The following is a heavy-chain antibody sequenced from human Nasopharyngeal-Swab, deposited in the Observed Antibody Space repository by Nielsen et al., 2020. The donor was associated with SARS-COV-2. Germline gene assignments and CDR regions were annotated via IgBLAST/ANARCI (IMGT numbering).Heavy chain of an antibody. CDR2: IRTNGDSA. J-gene: IGHJ6*02. CDR3: ARVPCSSTSCYVGGYGMDV. CDR1: AFSFNTEE. V-gene: IGHV3-64*02. D-gene: IGHD2-2*01. Sequence: GGALRLSCAASAFSFNTEEIYRVRQAPGKGLEYVSSIRTNGDSACYRDSVKGRFNISRDSSKNTLYLQMNSLRAEDTAVYYCARVPCSSTSCYVGGYGMDVWGQGTTVTVSS.